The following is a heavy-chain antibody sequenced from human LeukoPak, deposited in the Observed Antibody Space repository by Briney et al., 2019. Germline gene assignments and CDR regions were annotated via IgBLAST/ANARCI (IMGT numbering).Heavy chain of an antibody. CDR3: AKYLLEYYDILTGYLDY. D-gene: IGHD3-9*01. V-gene: IGHV3-23*01. CDR2: ISGSGGST. Sequence: GGSLRLSCAASGFTFSSYAMSWVRQAPGKGLEWVSAISGSGGSTYYADSVKGRFTISRDNSKNTLYLQMNSLRAEDTAVYYCAKYLLEYYDILTGYLDYWGQGTLVTVSS. CDR1: GFTFSSYA. J-gene: IGHJ4*02.